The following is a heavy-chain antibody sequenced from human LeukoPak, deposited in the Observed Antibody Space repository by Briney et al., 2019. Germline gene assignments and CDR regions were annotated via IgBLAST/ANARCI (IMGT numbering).Heavy chain of an antibody. J-gene: IGHJ4*02. CDR1: GYTFTGYY. CDR2: INPNSGGT. D-gene: IGHD5-24*01. CDR3: AREFKRWLQLSLDY. V-gene: IGHV1-2*02. Sequence: AASVKVSCKASGYTFTGYYMHWVRQAPGQGLEWMGWINPNSGGTNYAQKFQGRVTMTRDTSISTAYMELSRLRSDDPAVYYCAREFKRWLQLSLDYWGQGTLVTVSS.